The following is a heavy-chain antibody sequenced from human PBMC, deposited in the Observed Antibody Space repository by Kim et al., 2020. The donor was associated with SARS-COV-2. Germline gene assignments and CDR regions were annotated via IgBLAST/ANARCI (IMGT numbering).Heavy chain of an antibody. J-gene: IGHJ4*02. CDR2: ISAYNGNT. CDR1: GYTFTSYG. CDR3: ARDREGFQLLWFGELSDY. D-gene: IGHD3-10*01. Sequence: ASVKVSCKASGYTFTSYGISWVRQAPGQGLEWMGWISAYNGNTNYAQKLQGRVTMTTDTSTSTAYMELRSLRSDDTAVYYCARDREGFQLLWFGELSDYWGQGTLVTVSS. V-gene: IGHV1-18*04.